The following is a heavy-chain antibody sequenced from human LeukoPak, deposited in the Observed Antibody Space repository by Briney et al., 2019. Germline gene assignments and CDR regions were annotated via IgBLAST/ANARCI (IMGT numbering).Heavy chain of an antibody. CDR1: GFTVRNYW. Sequence: GVSLRLYCAASGFTVRNYWMNWVRQAQGKGLEWVANIKPDGSEKRYVGSVKGRFTISRDNAKNSLYLQMNSLRAEDTAVYYCARVVGTDEGADYWGQGTLVTVSS. V-gene: IGHV3-7*04. CDR3: ARVVGTDEGADY. J-gene: IGHJ4*02. CDR2: IKPDGSEK. D-gene: IGHD1-7*01.